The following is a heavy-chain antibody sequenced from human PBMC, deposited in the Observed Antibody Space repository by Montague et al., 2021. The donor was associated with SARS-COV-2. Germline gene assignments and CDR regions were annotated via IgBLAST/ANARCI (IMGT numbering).Heavy chain of an antibody. CDR2: INSDGSNT. CDR3: ARYYVSGNYGFDL. V-gene: IGHV3-74*01. D-gene: IGHD3-10*01. Sequence: SLRLSCAASGFSFNANWMHWVRQAPGKGLVWVSRINSDGSNTNYADSVKGRFTISRDNAKNTLYLQMISLRAEDTAVYYCARYYVSGNYGFDLWGQGTMVTVSS. CDR1: GFSFNANW. J-gene: IGHJ3*01.